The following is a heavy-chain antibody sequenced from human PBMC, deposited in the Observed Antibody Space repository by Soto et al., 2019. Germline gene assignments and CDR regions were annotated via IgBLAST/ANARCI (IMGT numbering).Heavy chain of an antibody. J-gene: IGHJ4*02. V-gene: IGHV1-18*01. CDR3: ARDAPPEGY. CDR1: GYTFTSDG. CDR2: IRPYNGKT. Sequence: QVQLVQSGAEVKKPGASVKVSCKASGYTFTSDGISWVRQAPGQGLEWLGWIRPYNGKTNNAQKLQGRVTMTTGTSTRTAYMELRRLRSDDTAVYYCARDAPPEGYWGQGTLVTVSS.